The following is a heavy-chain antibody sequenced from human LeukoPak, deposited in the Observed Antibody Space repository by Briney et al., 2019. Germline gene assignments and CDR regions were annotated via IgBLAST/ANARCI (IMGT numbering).Heavy chain of an antibody. V-gene: IGHV1-24*01. D-gene: IGHD1-14*01. CDR3: ATSGTNPTYYYYYMDV. J-gene: IGHJ6*03. Sequence: ASVKVSCKVSGYTLTELSMHWVRQAPGKGLEWMGGFDPEDGETIYAQKFQGRVTMTEDTSTDTAYMELSSLRSEDTAVYYWATSGTNPTYYYYYMDVWGKGTTVTVSS. CDR1: GYTLTELS. CDR2: FDPEDGET.